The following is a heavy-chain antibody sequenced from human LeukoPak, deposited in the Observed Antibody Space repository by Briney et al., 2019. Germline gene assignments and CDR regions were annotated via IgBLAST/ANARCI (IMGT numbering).Heavy chain of an antibody. Sequence: GGSVRLSCAASGFTFSSYSMNWVRQAPGKGLEWVSSISSSSSYIYYADSVKGRFTISRDNAKNSLYLQMNSLRAEDTAVYYCARDRTPGDYYYYYMDVWGKGTTVTISS. CDR1: GFTFSSYS. CDR3: ARDRTPGDYYYYYMDV. CDR2: ISSSSSYI. D-gene: IGHD1-14*01. J-gene: IGHJ6*03. V-gene: IGHV3-21*01.